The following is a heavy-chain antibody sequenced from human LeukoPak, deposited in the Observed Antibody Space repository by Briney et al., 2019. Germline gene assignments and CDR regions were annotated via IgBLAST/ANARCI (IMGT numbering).Heavy chain of an antibody. CDR3: AGDGATIFGVVSKSYYYYYMDV. D-gene: IGHD3-3*01. Sequence: SETLSLSCAVSGGSLSGYYWSWVRQTPGRGLEWIGEINHIGGTKYNPSLKSRVTISVETYKNQFSLKLSSVTAADTAVYYCAGDGATIFGVVSKSYYYYYMDVWGKGTTV. J-gene: IGHJ6*03. CDR1: GGSLSGYY. V-gene: IGHV4-34*01. CDR2: INHIGGT.